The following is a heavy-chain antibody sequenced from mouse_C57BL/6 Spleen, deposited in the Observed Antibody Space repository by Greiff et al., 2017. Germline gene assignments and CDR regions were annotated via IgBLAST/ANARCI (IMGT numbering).Heavy chain of an antibody. CDR3: ERRGGSSFFDY. CDR1: GYTFTSYG. V-gene: IGHV1-81*01. J-gene: IGHJ2*01. CDR2: IYPRSGNT. D-gene: IGHD1-1*01. Sequence: VQLQESGAELARPGASVKLSCKASGYTFTSYGISWVKQRTGQGLEWIGEIYPRSGNTYYNEKFKGKATLTADKSSSTAYMELRSLTSEDSAVXFCERRGGSSFFDYWGQGTTLTVSS.